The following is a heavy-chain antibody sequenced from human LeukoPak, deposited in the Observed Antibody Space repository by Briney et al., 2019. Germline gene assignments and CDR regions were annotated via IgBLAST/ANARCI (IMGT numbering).Heavy chain of an antibody. CDR3: AKDQVTAVAGSDY. D-gene: IGHD6-19*01. CDR1: GFTFSSYE. V-gene: IGHV3-48*03. CDR2: ISSSGSTI. J-gene: IGHJ4*02. Sequence: GGSLRLSCAASGFTFSSYEMNWVRQAPGKGMEWVSYISSSGSTIYYADSVKGRFTISRDNSKNTLYLQMNSLRAEDTAVYYCAKDQVTAVAGSDYWGQGTLVTVSS.